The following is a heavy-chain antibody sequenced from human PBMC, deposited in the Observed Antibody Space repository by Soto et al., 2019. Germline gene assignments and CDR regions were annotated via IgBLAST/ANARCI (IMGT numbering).Heavy chain of an antibody. CDR3: AKVRASYLSASFFYYGLDV. CDR1: GFTFSHYV. CDR2: ISGSGSSV. V-gene: IGHV3-23*01. J-gene: IGHJ6*02. D-gene: IGHD3-16*01. Sequence: GGSLRLCCAASGFTFSHYVLSWVRQSPERGLEWVSSISGSGSSVYVADSVRGRFIMSRDLSTNTVSLQMNSLRAEDTAVYYCAKVRASYLSASFFYYGLDVWGQGTTVTVSS.